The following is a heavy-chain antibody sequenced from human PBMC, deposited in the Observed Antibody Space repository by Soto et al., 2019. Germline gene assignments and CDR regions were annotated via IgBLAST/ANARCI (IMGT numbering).Heavy chain of an antibody. CDR1: GYTFTSYG. J-gene: IGHJ4*02. Sequence: ASVKVSCKASGYTFTSYGISWVRQAPGQGLEWMGWISAYNGNTNYAQKLQGRVTMTTDTSTSTAYMELRSLRSDDTAVYYCAREDGILTGYGQVWVYWGQGTLVTVSS. CDR2: ISAYNGNT. CDR3: AREDGILTGYGQVWVY. V-gene: IGHV1-18*01. D-gene: IGHD3-9*01.